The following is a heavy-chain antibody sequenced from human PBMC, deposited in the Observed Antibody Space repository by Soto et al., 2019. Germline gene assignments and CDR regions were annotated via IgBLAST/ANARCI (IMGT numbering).Heavy chain of an antibody. J-gene: IGHJ4*02. V-gene: IGHV3-23*01. D-gene: IGHD3-22*01. Sequence: GGSLRLSCAASGFTFSSYAMSWVRQAPGKGLEWVSAISGSGGSTYYADSVKGRFTISRDNSKNTLYLQMNSLRAEDTAVYYCANALYYYDSSGYYSFDYWGQGTLVTVSS. CDR1: GFTFSSYA. CDR3: ANALYYYDSSGYYSFDY. CDR2: ISGSGGST.